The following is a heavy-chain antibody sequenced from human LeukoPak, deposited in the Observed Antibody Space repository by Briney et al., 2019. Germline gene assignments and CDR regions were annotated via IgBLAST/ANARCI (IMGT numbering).Heavy chain of an antibody. V-gene: IGHV3-21*01. D-gene: IGHD3-10*01. J-gene: IGHJ6*02. CDR1: GFNLNSYM. CDR3: ARDAHTSSGTYWGGVDYYYGLDV. CDR2: ISSTGSYI. Sequence: GGSLRLSCAASGFNLNSYMLNWVRQAPGKGLEWVSSISSTGSYIYYADSVKGRFTISRDNSKNTLYLQMNSLRAEDTAVYYCARDAHTSSGTYWGGVDYYYGLDVWGQGTTVTVSS.